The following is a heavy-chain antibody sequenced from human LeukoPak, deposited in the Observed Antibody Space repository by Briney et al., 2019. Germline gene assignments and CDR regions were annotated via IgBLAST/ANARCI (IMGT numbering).Heavy chain of an antibody. CDR1: GFTFSSYS. Sequence: GGSLRLSCAASGFTFSSYSMNWVRQAPGKGLEWVSFISGSSSIIHYADSVKGRFTISRDNAKNSLYLQMNSLRAEDTAVYYCARESIGYCGGDCPGDYWGQGTLVTVSS. V-gene: IGHV3-48*04. J-gene: IGHJ4*02. CDR2: ISGSSSII. CDR3: ARESIGYCGGDCPGDY. D-gene: IGHD2-21*02.